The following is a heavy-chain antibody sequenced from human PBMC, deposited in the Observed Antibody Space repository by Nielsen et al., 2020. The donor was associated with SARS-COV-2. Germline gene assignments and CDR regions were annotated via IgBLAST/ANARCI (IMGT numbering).Heavy chain of an antibody. Sequence: SLKISCAASGFPFDDYAMHWVRQAPGKGLEWVSGISWTSGSIGYADSVKGRFTIFRDNAKNSLYLQMNSLRAEDTALYYCAKDRRYSAYDPKPYYYFDYWGLGTLVTVSS. V-gene: IGHV3-9*01. D-gene: IGHD5-12*01. J-gene: IGHJ4*02. CDR2: ISWTSGSI. CDR3: AKDRRYSAYDPKPYYYFDY. CDR1: GFPFDDYA.